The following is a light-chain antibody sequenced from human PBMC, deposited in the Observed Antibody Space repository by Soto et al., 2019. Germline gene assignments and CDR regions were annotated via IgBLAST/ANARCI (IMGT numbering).Light chain of an antibody. CDR3: QQYSSSRT. V-gene: IGKV3-20*01. CDR2: GGS. J-gene: IGKJ1*01. Sequence: EIVLTQSPGTLSLSPGKRATLSCRASQSISSSYLAWYQQKPGQPPRLLIFGGSSRATGIPVRFSGSGSETDFTLTITRLEPEDFAVYYCQQYSSSRTFGQGTKVDIK. CDR1: QSISSSY.